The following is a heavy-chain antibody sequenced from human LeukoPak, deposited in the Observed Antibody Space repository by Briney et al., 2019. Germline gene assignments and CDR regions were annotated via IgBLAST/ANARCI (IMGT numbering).Heavy chain of an antibody. CDR2: ISGSGDNT. CDR1: GFTFSDYA. J-gene: IGHJ4*02. Sequence: PGGSLRLSCAASGFTFSDYAMSWVRQAPGKGLEWVSIISGSGDNTYHADSVKGRFTISRDNSKNTLSLQMSSLRAEDTAVYYCAKAENGLDYWGQGTLVTVSS. CDR3: AKAENGLDY. D-gene: IGHD2-8*01. V-gene: IGHV3-23*01.